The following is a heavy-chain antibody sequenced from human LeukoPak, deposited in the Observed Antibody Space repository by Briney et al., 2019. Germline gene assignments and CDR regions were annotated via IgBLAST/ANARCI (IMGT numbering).Heavy chain of an antibody. D-gene: IGHD4-23*01. CDR1: GGSISSYY. CDR3: ARGQRGNSDY. V-gene: IGHV4-59*08. CDR2: IYYSGST. J-gene: IGHJ4*02. Sequence: PSETLSLTCTVSGGSISSYYWSWIRQPPGKGLEWIGYIYYSGSTYYNPSLKSRVTISVDTSKNQFSLKLSSVTAADTAVYYCARGQRGNSDYWGQGTLVTVSS.